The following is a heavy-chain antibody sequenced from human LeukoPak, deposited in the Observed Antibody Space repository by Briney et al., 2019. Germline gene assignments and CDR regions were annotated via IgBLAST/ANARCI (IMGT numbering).Heavy chain of an antibody. CDR3: ARGSSLSGTYYYDY. V-gene: IGHV4-4*07. CDR2: IYTSGST. CDR1: GGSISSYY. D-gene: IGHD3-10*01. Sequence: SETLSLTCTVSGGSISSYYWSWIRQPAGKGLEWIGRIYTSGSTNYNPSLKSRVTMSVDTSKNQFSLKLSSVTAADTAVYYCARGSSLSGTYYYDYWGQGTLVTVSS. J-gene: IGHJ4*02.